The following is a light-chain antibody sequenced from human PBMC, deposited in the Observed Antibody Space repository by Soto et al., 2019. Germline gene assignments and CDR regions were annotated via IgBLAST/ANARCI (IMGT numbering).Light chain of an antibody. CDR1: QSVSSY. Sequence: EIVLTQSPATLSLSPGERATLSCRASQSVSSYLAWYQQKPSQAPRLLIYDASNRATGIPARFSGSGSGTDFTLTISSLKPEDFAVYYCQQRSNWPRTFGHGTKVEI. J-gene: IGKJ1*01. V-gene: IGKV3-11*01. CDR3: QQRSNWPRT. CDR2: DAS.